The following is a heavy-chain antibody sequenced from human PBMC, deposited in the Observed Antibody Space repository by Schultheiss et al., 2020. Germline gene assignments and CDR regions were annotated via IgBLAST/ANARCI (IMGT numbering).Heavy chain of an antibody. CDR3: AKEDGSGWLVYG. D-gene: IGHD6-19*01. Sequence: GESLKISCAASGFTFSSYGMHWVRQAPGKGLEWVAVISYDESNKYYADPVEGRFTISRDNSKNTLYLQMNSLRAEDTAVYYCAKEDGSGWLVYGWGQGTLVTVSS. J-gene: IGHJ4*02. V-gene: IGHV3-30*18. CDR2: ISYDESNK. CDR1: GFTFSSYG.